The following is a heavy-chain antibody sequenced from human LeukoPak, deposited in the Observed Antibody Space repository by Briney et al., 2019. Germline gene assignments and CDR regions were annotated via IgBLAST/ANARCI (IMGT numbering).Heavy chain of an antibody. D-gene: IGHD4-11*01. CDR3: ARQHPDYHGFDF. CDR1: GYTFTNYP. CDR2: IFTGDGVT. V-gene: IGHV1-46*01. Sequence: GASVKVSCKASGYTFTNYPKHWVRQAPGQGLEWMGVIFTGDGVTEYAQKFQGRVTVTRNTSTKTVYMELSSLRSDDTAVYYCARQHPDYHGFDFWGQGTMLSVSS. J-gene: IGHJ3*01.